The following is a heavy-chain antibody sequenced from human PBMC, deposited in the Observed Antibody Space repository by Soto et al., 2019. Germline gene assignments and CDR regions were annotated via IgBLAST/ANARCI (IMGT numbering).Heavy chain of an antibody. D-gene: IGHD1-1*01. J-gene: IGHJ4*02. CDR3: TTSNLGVDF. CDR2: IKTKPDDGTI. CDR1: VLIVRDAW. Sequence: GCLRLACPASVLIVRDAWMTWVRQAPGKGLEWVGRIKTKPDDGTIDYAAPVRGRFTISRDDSKNTLYLQMTSLTPDDTGVYYCTTSNLGVDFWGPGTLVTVSS. V-gene: IGHV3-15*01.